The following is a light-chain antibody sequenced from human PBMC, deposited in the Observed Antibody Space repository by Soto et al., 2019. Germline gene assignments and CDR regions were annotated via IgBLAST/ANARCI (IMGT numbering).Light chain of an antibody. CDR3: PEFHTFPLT. Sequence: DIQMTQSPSTLSAFVGDRVTITCRASQDIYNWVAWYQQKPGKAPKVLIYKASTLESGVPSRFSGSGSGTEFSLTISSLPPHEFATNHCPEFHTFPLTFGNGTKVEIK. V-gene: IGKV1-5*03. CDR2: KAS. J-gene: IGKJ1*01. CDR1: QDIYNW.